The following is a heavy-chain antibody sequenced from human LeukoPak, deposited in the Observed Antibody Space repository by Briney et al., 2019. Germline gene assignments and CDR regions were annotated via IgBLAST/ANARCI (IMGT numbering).Heavy chain of an antibody. J-gene: IGHJ4*02. Sequence: GGSLRLSCAASGFTFSNYAMIWVRQAPGKGLEWVSSISGSGLRTNYADSVKGRFTISRDHSKNTLYLQMNTLRAEDTAVYYCAKDSAASGWSGGFDYWGQGTLVTVSS. V-gene: IGHV3-23*01. D-gene: IGHD6-19*01. CDR1: GFTFSNYA. CDR3: AKDSAASGWSGGFDY. CDR2: ISGSGLRT.